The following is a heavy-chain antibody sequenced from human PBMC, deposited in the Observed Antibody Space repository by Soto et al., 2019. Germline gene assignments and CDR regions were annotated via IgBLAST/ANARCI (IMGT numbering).Heavy chain of an antibody. J-gene: IGHJ3*02. CDR3: ARPVYYYGSGSYYPDAFDI. D-gene: IGHD3-10*01. CDR2: IYPGDSDT. CDR1: GYSVTSYW. V-gene: IGHV5-51*07. Sequence: GESLKISCKGSGYSVTSYWIGWVHQMPGKGLEWTGIIYPGDSDTRYSPSFQGQVTISADKSISTAYLQWSSLKASDTAMYYCARPVYYYGSGSYYPDAFDIWGQGTMVTVSS.